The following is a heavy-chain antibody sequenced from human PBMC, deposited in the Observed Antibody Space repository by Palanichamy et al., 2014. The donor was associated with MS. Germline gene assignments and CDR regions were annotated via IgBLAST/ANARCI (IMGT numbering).Heavy chain of an antibody. J-gene: IGHJ4*02. V-gene: IGHV3-23*01. Sequence: EVQLLQSGGGPGTAGGVPSRLSCVASGIIFSNNAMSWVRQAPGKGLEWVSSISGSGSTYYAASVKGRFTTSRDKSKNTVYLQMNSLRGEDTAVYYCAKADDYDGNPGYWGQGTLVTVSS. CDR2: ISGSGST. CDR3: AKADDYDGNPGY. D-gene: IGHD4-23*01. CDR1: GIIFSNNA.